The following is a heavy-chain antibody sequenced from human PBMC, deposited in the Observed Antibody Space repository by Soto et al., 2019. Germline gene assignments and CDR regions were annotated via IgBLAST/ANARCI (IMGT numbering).Heavy chain of an antibody. CDR2: IYYSGIT. CDR1: GGSIKNGDYH. V-gene: IGHV4-30-4*01. Sequence: NPSETLSLTCSVSGGSIKNGDYHWSWIRQSPGTGLEWIGYIYYSGITYYNPSLKSRVAISLDTSKNQFSLSLNSVTAADTAMYYCARVRTVTKVFFDHWGQGTLVTVSS. J-gene: IGHJ4*02. CDR3: ARVRTVTKVFFDH. D-gene: IGHD4-17*01.